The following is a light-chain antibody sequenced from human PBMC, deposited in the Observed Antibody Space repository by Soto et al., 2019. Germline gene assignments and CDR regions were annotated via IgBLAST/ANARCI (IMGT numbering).Light chain of an antibody. Sequence: QAVVTQPPSVSGAPRQRVTISCTGSSSNIGAGYDVHWYQQLPGTAPKLLIYGNSNRPSGVPDRFSGSKSGTSASLAITGLRAEDEADYYCQSYDSSLSGVVFGGGTKLTVL. CDR2: GNS. J-gene: IGLJ2*01. CDR3: QSYDSSLSGVV. V-gene: IGLV1-40*01. CDR1: SSNIGAGYD.